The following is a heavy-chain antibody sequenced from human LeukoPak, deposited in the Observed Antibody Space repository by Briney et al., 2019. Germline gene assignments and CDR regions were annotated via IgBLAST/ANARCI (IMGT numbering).Heavy chain of an antibody. CDR3: ARAGWGFWYYDSSGYLSFDY. Sequence: ASVKVSCKASGYTFTGYYMHWVRQAPGQGLEWMGWINPNSGGTNYAQKFQGRVTMTRDTSTSTVYMELSSLRSEDTAVYYCARAGWGFWYYDSSGYLSFDYWGQGTLVTVSS. V-gene: IGHV1-2*02. CDR1: GYTFTGYY. CDR2: INPNSGGT. J-gene: IGHJ4*02. D-gene: IGHD3-22*01.